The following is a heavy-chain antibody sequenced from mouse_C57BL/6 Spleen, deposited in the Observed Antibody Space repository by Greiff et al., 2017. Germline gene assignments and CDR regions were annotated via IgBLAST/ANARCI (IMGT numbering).Heavy chain of an antibody. CDR2: ILPGRGST. V-gene: IGHV1-9*01. Sequence: VKLQESGAELMKPGPSVKLSCKATGYTSTGYWIEWVKQRPGHGLEWIGEILPGRGSTNYNEKIKGKATFTADTSSNTAYMQLCRLTTEDSASYFFASGDYYCSRGYFDVWGTGATVTAS. D-gene: IGHD1-1*01. CDR1: GYTSTGYW. CDR3: ASGDYYCSRGYFDV. J-gene: IGHJ1*03.